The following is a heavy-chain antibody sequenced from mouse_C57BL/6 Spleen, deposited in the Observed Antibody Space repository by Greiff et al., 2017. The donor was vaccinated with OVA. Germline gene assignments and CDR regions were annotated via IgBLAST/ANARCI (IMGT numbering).Heavy chain of an antibody. CDR2: ISDGGSYT. V-gene: IGHV5-4*01. Sequence: EVKVVESGGGLVKPGGSLKLSCAASGFTFSSYAMSWVRQTPEKRLEWVATISDGGSYTYYPDNVKGRFTISRDNAKNNLYLQMSHLKSEDTAMYYCARDRGDYYGSSYRYFDYWGQGTTLTVSS. CDR1: GFTFSSYA. CDR3: ARDRGDYYGSSYRYFDY. J-gene: IGHJ2*01. D-gene: IGHD1-1*01.